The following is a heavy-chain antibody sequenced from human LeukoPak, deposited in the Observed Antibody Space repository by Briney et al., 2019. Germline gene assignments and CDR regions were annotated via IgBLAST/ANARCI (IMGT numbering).Heavy chain of an antibody. CDR1: GFTFSSYA. Sequence: PGRSLRLSCAASGFTFSSYAMSWVRQAPGKGLEWVSGISGSGGSTYYADSVKGWFTISRDNSKNTLYLQMNSLRAEDTAVYYCAKTTYYDFRSDYPEYYFDYWGQGTLVTVSS. CDR2: ISGSGGST. CDR3: AKTTYYDFRSDYPEYYFDY. D-gene: IGHD3-3*01. V-gene: IGHV3-23*01. J-gene: IGHJ4*02.